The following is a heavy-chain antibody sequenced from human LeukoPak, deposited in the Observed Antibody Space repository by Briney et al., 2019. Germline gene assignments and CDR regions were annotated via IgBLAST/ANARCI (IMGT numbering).Heavy chain of an antibody. V-gene: IGHV3-64D*09. Sequence: GWSLRLTCSASGLXFSRYAIHWVRQAPGKGLEYVSCMCCNGGSTYYADSVKGRFTISRDNSKNTLYLQMSSLRAEDTAVYYCVKDGYCSGGSCDQNDEYFQHWGQGTLVTVSS. D-gene: IGHD2-15*01. J-gene: IGHJ1*01. CDR3: VKDGYCSGGSCDQNDEYFQH. CDR2: MCCNGGST. CDR1: GLXFSRYA.